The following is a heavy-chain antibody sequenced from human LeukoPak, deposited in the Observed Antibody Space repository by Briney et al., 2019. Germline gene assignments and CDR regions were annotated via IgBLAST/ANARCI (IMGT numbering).Heavy chain of an antibody. J-gene: IGHJ4*02. V-gene: IGHV4-61*02. Sequence: SGTLSLTCTVSGGSISSGNYYWSWIRQPAGKGLEWIGRIYTSGSTNYNPSLKSRVTILVDTSKNQFSLNLSSVTAADTAVYYCARGDDFWSAYTFDYWGQGTLVTVSS. CDR1: GGSISSGNYY. CDR2: IYTSGST. CDR3: ARGDDFWSAYTFDY. D-gene: IGHD3-3*01.